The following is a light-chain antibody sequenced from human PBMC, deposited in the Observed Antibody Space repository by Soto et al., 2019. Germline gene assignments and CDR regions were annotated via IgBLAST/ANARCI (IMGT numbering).Light chain of an antibody. V-gene: IGKV3-15*01. CDR1: QSVGSN. Sequence: EIVMTQSPATLSVSPGERATLSCRASQSVGSNLVWYQQKPGQAPRLLIYGASTRATGIPARFSGSGSGTEFTLTISSLQSEDFAVYNCQQYNNWPPLTFGGGTKVEIK. CDR3: QQYNNWPPLT. J-gene: IGKJ4*01. CDR2: GAS.